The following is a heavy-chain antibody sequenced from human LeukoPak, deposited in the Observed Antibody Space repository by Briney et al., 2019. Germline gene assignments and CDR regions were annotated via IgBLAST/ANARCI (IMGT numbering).Heavy chain of an antibody. D-gene: IGHD3-10*01. V-gene: IGHV3-23*01. CDR3: AKDYYYGSGSYYTEFDY. CDR1: GFTFSSYS. J-gene: IGHJ4*02. CDR2: ISGSGGST. Sequence: GGSLRLSCAASGFTFSSYSMNWVRQAPGKGLEWVSAISGSGGSTYYADSVKGRFTISRDNSKNTLYLQMNSLRAEDTAVFYCAKDYYYGSGSYYTEFDYWGQGTLVTVSS.